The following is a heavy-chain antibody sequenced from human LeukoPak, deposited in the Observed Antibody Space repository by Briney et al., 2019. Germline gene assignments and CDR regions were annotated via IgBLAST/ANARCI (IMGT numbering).Heavy chain of an antibody. J-gene: IGHJ6*03. D-gene: IGHD3-10*01. CDR2: IRSKVYGGTT. CDR1: GFTFGDYA. CDR3: TKDGELAQEIYYYYMDV. Sequence: PGGSLRLSCTASGFTFGDYAMSWFRQAPGKGLEWVGFIRSKVYGGTTEYAESVKGRFTISRDDSKSIAYLQMNSLKTEDTAVYYCTKDGELAQEIYYYYMDVWGKGTTVTVSS. V-gene: IGHV3-49*03.